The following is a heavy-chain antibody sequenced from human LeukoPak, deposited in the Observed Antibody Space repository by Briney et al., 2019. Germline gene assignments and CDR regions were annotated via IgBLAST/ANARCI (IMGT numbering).Heavy chain of an antibody. CDR1: GFTFSSYA. CDR2: ISSNGGST. J-gene: IGHJ5*02. Sequence: GGSLRLSCAPSGFTFSSYAMHWVRQAPGKGLGYVSAISSNGGSTYYANSVKGRFTISRDNSKNTLYLQMGSLRAEDMAVYYCARGYVDTAMVFWFDPWGQGTLVTVSS. D-gene: IGHD5-18*01. V-gene: IGHV3-64*01. CDR3: ARGYVDTAMVFWFDP.